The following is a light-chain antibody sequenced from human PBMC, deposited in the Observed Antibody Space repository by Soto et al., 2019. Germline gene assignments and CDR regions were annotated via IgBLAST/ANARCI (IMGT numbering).Light chain of an antibody. Sequence: IQLTQSPSSLSASVGDRVTITCRASQDISSYLACSQQKPGKAPKLLIYVASTLQTGVPSRFSGSGSGTDFTRTIRSLQPEDFATYYCHQLNSYPLTFGGGTKVEIK. J-gene: IGKJ4*01. CDR1: QDISSY. CDR2: VAS. CDR3: HQLNSYPLT. V-gene: IGKV1-9*01.